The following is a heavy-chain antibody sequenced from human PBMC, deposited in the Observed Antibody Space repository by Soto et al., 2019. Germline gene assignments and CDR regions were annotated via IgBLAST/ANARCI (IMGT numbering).Heavy chain of an antibody. CDR2: LYDLDGT. CDR1: GFTVSGKKY. J-gene: IGHJ3*02. V-gene: IGHV3-53*01. Sequence: VQLVASGGGLIQPGESLRLSCEAFGFTVSGKKYVAWVRQAPGKGLEWVSALYDLDGTYYADSVKGRFTTSSDSSRTTVYLQMSSLRPDDTAVYSCATWHLQEHAYDIWGQGTMVTVSS. D-gene: IGHD1-1*01. CDR3: ATWHLQEHAYDI.